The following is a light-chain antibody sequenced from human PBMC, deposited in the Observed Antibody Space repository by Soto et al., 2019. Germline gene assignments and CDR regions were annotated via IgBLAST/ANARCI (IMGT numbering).Light chain of an antibody. CDR1: QSIRGW. CDR3: QQYYSYSLYT. CDR2: DAS. Sequence: DIQMTQSPSTLSASVGDRVTITCRASQSIRGWLAWYQQKPGKAPKLLIYDASNLESGVPSRFSGSGYGTAFTLTIISLQPGDFATYYCQQYYSYSLYTFGQGTKLEIK. V-gene: IGKV1-5*01. J-gene: IGKJ2*01.